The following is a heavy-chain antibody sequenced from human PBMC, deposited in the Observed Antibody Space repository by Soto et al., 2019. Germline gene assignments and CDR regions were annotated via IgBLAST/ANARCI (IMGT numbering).Heavy chain of an antibody. CDR3: ARIPRYSFPTPDDLAS. D-gene: IGHD5-18*01. CDR1: GGTFYTYT. J-gene: IGHJ5*02. Sequence: SVKVSCKASGGTFYTYTFSWVRQAPGQGLEWMGSITPIYPTTNYAEKFQGRLTVTADGSTNTAYMELNSLTSEDTAVYYCARIPRYSFPTPDDLASWGQGTLVTVSS. V-gene: IGHV1-69*13. CDR2: ITPIYPTT.